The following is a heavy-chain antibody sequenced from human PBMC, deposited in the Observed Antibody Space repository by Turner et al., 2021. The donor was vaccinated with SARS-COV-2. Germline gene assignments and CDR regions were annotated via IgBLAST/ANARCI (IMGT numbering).Heavy chain of an antibody. CDR2: IYYSGST. D-gene: IGHD1-26*01. CDR3: ARHSPELRGDYFDY. Sequence: QLQLQESVPGLVKPSDTLSLPCTVSGGSIRSSSYYWGWSRQPPGKGLEWIGYIYYSGSTYYNPSLKSRVAISVDTSKNQYSLKLSSVTAADTAVYYCARHSPELRGDYFDYWGQGTLVTVSS. V-gene: IGHV4-39*01. J-gene: IGHJ4*02. CDR1: GGSIRSSSYY.